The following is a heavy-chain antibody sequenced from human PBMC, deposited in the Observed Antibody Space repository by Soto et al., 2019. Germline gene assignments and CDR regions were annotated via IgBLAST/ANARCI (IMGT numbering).Heavy chain of an antibody. CDR3: AKVSLRYYYYYGMDV. J-gene: IGHJ6*02. V-gene: IGHV3-30*18. CDR2: ISYDGSNK. CDR1: GFTFSSYG. Sequence: PGGSLRLSCAASGFTFSSYGMHWVRQAPGKGLEWVAVISYDGSNKYYADSVKGRFTISRDNSKNTLYLQMNSLRAEDTAVYYCAKVSLRYYYYYGMDVWGQGTTVTVSS. D-gene: IGHD2-21*01.